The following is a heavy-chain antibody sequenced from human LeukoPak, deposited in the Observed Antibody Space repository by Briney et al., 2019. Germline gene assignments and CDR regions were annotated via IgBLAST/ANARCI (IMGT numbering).Heavy chain of an antibody. D-gene: IGHD3-10*01. V-gene: IGHV4-59*12. CDR3: ARDMVRGVINPFDY. CDR2: IYYSGST. J-gene: IGHJ4*02. CDR1: GGSIRSYY. Sequence: PSETLSLTCTVSGGSIRSYYWSWIRQPPGKGLEWIGYIYYSGSTNYNPSLKSRVTMSVDTSKNQFSLKLSSVTAADTAVYYCARDMVRGVINPFDYWGQGTLVTVSS.